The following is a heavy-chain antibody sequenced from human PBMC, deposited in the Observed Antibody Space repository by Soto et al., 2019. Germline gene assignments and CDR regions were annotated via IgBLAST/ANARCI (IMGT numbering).Heavy chain of an antibody. CDR3: ARDAVTKRDFYYYGMDV. V-gene: IGHV4-31*03. Sequence: QVQLQESGPGLVKPSQTLSLTCTVSGGSIRNSGYYWSWIRQHPGKGLEWIGYISYSGSPDYAPSLKSRVTMSVDTSKNQFSLKLSSVTAADTAVYYCARDAVTKRDFYYYGMDVWGRGTTVTVSS. CDR1: GGSIRNSGYY. J-gene: IGHJ6*02. CDR2: ISYSGSP. D-gene: IGHD4-4*01.